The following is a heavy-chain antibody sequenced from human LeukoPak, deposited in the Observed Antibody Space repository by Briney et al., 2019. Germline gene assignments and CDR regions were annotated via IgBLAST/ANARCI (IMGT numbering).Heavy chain of an antibody. D-gene: IGHD6-19*01. J-gene: IGHJ4*02. V-gene: IGHV3-23*01. CDR3: AKERSSGWPFDY. Sequence: PGRSLRLSCAASGFTFSSYAMSWVRQAPGKGLEWVPGISGSGDRTHYADSVKGRFTISRDNSKNTLYLQMNSLRADDTAVYYCAKERSSGWPFDYWGQGTLVTVSS. CDR2: ISGSGDRT. CDR1: GFTFSSYA.